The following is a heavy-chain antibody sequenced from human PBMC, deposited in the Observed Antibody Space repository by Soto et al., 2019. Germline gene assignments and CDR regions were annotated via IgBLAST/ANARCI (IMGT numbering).Heavy chain of an antibody. Sequence: QSQTLSLTCAISGDSVSSNSAAWNWIRQSPSRGLEWLGRTYYRSKWYNDYAVSVKSRITFNPDTSKNQFSLQLNSVTPEDTAVYYCARETEAPVSYGLDYWGQGTLVTVSS. V-gene: IGHV6-1*01. J-gene: IGHJ4*02. CDR2: TYYRSKWYN. D-gene: IGHD5-18*01. CDR1: GDSVSSNSAA. CDR3: ARETEAPVSYGLDY.